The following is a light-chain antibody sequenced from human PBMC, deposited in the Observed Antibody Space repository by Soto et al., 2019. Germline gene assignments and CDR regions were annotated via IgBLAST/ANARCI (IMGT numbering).Light chain of an antibody. CDR1: QSISSY. V-gene: IGKV1-5*01. CDR2: DAS. CDR3: QQYSSYWT. Sequence: DIQMTQSPSSLSASIGERVTITCRASQSISSYLNWYQQKPGKAPKLLIYDASSLESGVPSRFSGSGSGTEFTLTISSLQPDDFATYYCQQYSSYWTFAQGTKVDIK. J-gene: IGKJ1*01.